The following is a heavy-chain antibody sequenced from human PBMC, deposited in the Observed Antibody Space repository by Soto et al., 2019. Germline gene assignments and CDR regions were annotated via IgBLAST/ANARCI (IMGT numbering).Heavy chain of an antibody. J-gene: IGHJ4*02. Sequence: GGSLRLSCAASGFTFSSYAMHWVRQAPGKGLEWVAVIWYDGSNKYYADSVKGRFTISRDISKNTLYLQMNSLRAEDTAVYYCARARPFYDRSGYYFPPNFDYWGQGTLVTVSS. V-gene: IGHV3-33*01. CDR1: GFTFSSYA. D-gene: IGHD3-22*01. CDR3: ARARPFYDRSGYYFPPNFDY. CDR2: IWYDGSNK.